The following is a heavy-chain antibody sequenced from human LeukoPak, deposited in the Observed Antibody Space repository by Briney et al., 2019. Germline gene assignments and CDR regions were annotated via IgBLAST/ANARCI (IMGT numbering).Heavy chain of an antibody. CDR1: GGSIGSYY. J-gene: IGHJ3*02. CDR2: IYDSGST. CDR3: ACLTTADAFDI. D-gene: IGHD3-22*01. Sequence: SETLSLTCTDSGGSIGSYYWSWIRQPPGKGLEWIGYIYDSGSTNYNPSLKSRVTISVDTSKNQFSLKLSSVTAADTAVYYCACLTTADAFDIWGQGTMVTVSS. V-gene: IGHV4-59*01.